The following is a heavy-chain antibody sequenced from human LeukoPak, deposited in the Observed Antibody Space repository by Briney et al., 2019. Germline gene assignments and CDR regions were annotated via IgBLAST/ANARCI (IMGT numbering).Heavy chain of an antibody. CDR1: GFTFSNYG. Sequence: GGSLRLSCAASGFTFSNYGMHWVRQAPGKGLEWVSSTTGSGGSTYYADSVKGRFISSRDNSKNTLYLQMNSLRAEDTAVYYCAKGRQGSSSSPFDYWGQGTLVTVSS. D-gene: IGHD6-6*01. CDR2: TTGSGGST. J-gene: IGHJ4*02. V-gene: IGHV3-23*01. CDR3: AKGRQGSSSSPFDY.